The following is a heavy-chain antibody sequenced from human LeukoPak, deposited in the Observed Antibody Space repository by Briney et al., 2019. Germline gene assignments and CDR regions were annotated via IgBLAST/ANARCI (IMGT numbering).Heavy chain of an antibody. CDR2: IYYSGST. CDR1: GGSINNYY. CDR3: AGESGYSSGWYDYGFDY. J-gene: IGHJ4*02. V-gene: IGHV4-59*01. Sequence: SETLSLTCTISGGSINNYYWSWIRQPPGKGLEWIGYIYYSGSTNYNPSLKSRVTISVDTSKNQFSLKLSSVTAADTAVYYCAGESGYSSGWYDYGFDYWGQGTLVTVSS. D-gene: IGHD6-19*01.